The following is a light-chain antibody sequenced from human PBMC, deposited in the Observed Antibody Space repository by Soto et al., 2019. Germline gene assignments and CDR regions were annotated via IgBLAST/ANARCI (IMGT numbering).Light chain of an antibody. CDR2: DTF. V-gene: IGKV1-5*01. J-gene: IGKJ5*01. CDR3: QQYENLPT. Sequence: DIQMTQSPSSLSASVGDRVSTTCRASQSISSWLAWYQQKPGKAPKLLMFDTFSLESGVPQRFSGSGSGTDFTFTISRLQPEDIATYYCQQYENLPTFGQGTRLENK. CDR1: QSISSW.